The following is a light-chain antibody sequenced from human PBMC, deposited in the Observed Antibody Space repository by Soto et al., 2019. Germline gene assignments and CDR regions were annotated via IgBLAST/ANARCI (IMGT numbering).Light chain of an antibody. V-gene: IGLV2-14*01. CDR3: NSYTSSSAFV. CDR2: DVS. CDR1: SSDVGGYNY. J-gene: IGLJ1*01. Sequence: QSALTQPASVSGSPGQSITISCTGTSSDVGGYNYVSWYQQHPGKAPKLMIYDVSNRPSGVSNRFSGSKSGNTVSLTISGLQAVDEADYYCNSYTSSSAFVFGTGTKVNVL.